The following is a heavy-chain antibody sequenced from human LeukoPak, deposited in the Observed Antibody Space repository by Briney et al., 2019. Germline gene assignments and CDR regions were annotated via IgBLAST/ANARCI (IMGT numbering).Heavy chain of an antibody. V-gene: IGHV4-31*03. CDR3: ARDAGYSGYDFPSGYYYGMDV. CDR1: GGSISSGGYY. Sequence: PSQTLSLTCTVSGGSISSGGYYWSWIRQHPVKGLEWIGYIYYSRSTYYNPSLKSRVTISVDTSKNQFSLKLSSVTAADTAVYYCARDAGYSGYDFPSGYYYGMDVWGQGTTVTVSS. CDR2: IYYSRST. J-gene: IGHJ6*02. D-gene: IGHD5-12*01.